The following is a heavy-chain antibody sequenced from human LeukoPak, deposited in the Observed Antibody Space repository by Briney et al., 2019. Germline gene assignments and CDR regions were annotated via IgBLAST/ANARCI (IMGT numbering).Heavy chain of an antibody. D-gene: IGHD1-26*01. CDR3: ARGRSNYYGMDV. CDR2: IYYNGNT. CDR1: DGSINSYY. Sequence: SETLSLTCSVSDGSINSYYWNWIRRPPGKGLEWIGYIYYNGNTNYSPTLKSRVTMSVDTSKNLFSLKVSSVTAADTAVYYCARGRSNYYGMDVWGQGTTVTVSS. V-gene: IGHV4-59*01. J-gene: IGHJ6*02.